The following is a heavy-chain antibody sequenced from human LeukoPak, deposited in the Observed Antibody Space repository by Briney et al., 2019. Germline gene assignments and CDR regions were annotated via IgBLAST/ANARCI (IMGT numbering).Heavy chain of an antibody. D-gene: IGHD3-10*01. CDR2: INPNSGGT. J-gene: IGHJ4*02. Sequence: ASVKVSCKASGYTFTGYYMHWVRQAPGQGLEWMGWINPNSGGTNYAQKFQGRVTMTRDTSISTAYMELSRLRSDDTAVYYCARGNGLWFGELDTDYWGQGTLVTVSS. V-gene: IGHV1-2*02. CDR3: ARGNGLWFGELDTDY. CDR1: GYTFTGYY.